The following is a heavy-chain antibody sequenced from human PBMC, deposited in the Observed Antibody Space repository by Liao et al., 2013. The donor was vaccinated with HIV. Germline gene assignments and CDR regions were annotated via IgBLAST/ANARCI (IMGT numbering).Heavy chain of an antibody. D-gene: IGHD3-16*01. Sequence: QLQLQESGPGLVKPSETLSLTCTVSGGSISSSSYYWGWIRQPPGKGLEWIGSIYYSGSTYYNPSLKSRITMSLGTSNNQFSLILSSVTAADTAVYYCARAGGRYAGFDIWGQGTMVTVSS. CDR1: GGSISSSSYY. CDR2: IYYSGST. V-gene: IGHV4-39*07. J-gene: IGHJ3*02. CDR3: ARAGGRYAGFDI.